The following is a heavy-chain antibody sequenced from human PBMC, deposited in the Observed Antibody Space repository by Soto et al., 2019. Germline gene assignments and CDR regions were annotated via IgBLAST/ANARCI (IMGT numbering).Heavy chain of an antibody. V-gene: IGHV1-3*01. D-gene: IGHD5-12*01. CDR3: ARSPMVATGDDWFDP. Sequence: ASVKVSCKAPGYTFTSYAMHWVRQAPGQRLEWMGWINAGNGNTKYSQKFQGRVTITRDTSASTAYMELSSLRSEDTAVYYCARSPMVATGDDWFDPWGQGTLVTVSS. CDR2: INAGNGNT. J-gene: IGHJ5*02. CDR1: GYTFTSYA.